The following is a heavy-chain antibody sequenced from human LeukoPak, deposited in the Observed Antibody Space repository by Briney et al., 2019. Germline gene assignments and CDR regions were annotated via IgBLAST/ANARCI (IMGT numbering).Heavy chain of an antibody. J-gene: IGHJ3*02. CDR3: ARGTWLYAFDI. V-gene: IGHV3-21*01. CDR2: ISSSSKYI. Sequence: PGGSLRLSCAASGFTFSTYSMNWVRQAPGKGLEWVSSISSSSKYIYYADSVRGRFTISRDNAKNSLYLQMNSLRAEDTAVYYCARGTWLYAFDIWGQGTMVTVSS. CDR1: GFTFSTYS. D-gene: IGHD6-19*01.